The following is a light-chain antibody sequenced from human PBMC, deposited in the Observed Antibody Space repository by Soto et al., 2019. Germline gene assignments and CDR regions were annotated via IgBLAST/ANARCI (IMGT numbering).Light chain of an antibody. J-gene: IGKJ1*01. CDR1: PSVRSNY. Sequence: DTVLTQSPGTLPLSPGHGATLSCRATPSVRSNYLAWYQQNPGQAPRLLIYGVSTRATGIPDRFSGSGSGTDFTLTISRLDPEDFAVYYCQQYGTSPRTFGQGTKVDIK. V-gene: IGKV3-20*01. CDR2: GVS. CDR3: QQYGTSPRT.